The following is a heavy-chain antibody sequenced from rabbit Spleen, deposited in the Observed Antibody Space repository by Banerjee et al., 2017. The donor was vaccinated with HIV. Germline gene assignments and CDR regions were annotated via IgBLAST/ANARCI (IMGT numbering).Heavy chain of an antibody. V-gene: IGHV1S40*01. D-gene: IGHD1-1*01. J-gene: IGHJ4*01. CDR2: INTKSGEN. CDR1: GFSLNNKYV. Sequence: PGGSLALPCKASGFSLNNKYVMCYVRQAPGKGLEWIACINTKSGENVYATWSKGRFTISKTSSTTVTLQMTSLTAADTATYFCARDLVAVIGWNFNLWGPGTLVTVS. CDR3: ARDLVAVIGWNFNL.